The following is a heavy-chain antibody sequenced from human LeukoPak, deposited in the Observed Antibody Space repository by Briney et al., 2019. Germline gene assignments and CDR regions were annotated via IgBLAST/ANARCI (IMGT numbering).Heavy chain of an antibody. D-gene: IGHD3-16*02. CDR1: GFTFSSYG. CDR2: ISYDGSNK. J-gene: IGHJ3*02. V-gene: IGHV3-30*18. Sequence: GGSLRLSCAASGFTFSSYGMRWVRQAPGKGLEWVAVISYDGSNKYYADSMKGRFTISRDNSKNTLYLQMNSLRAEDTAVYYCAKPDRLFTFGGVIVDDVFDIRGQGTMVTVSS. CDR3: AKPDRLFTFGGVIVDDVFDI.